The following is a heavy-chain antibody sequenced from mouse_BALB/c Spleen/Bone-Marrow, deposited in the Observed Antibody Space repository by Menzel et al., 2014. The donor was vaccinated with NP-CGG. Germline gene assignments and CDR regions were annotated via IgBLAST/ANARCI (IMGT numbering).Heavy chain of an antibody. Sequence: LQESGSELVRPGASVKLSCKASGYIFTSYWIHWVKQRPGQGLEWIGNIYPGSGTINYDEKFKNKATLTVDTSSSIAYMQLSSLTSEDSAVYYCRCYDYTMDYWGQGTSVTVSS. CDR2: IYPGSGTI. CDR1: GYIFTSYW. D-gene: IGHD1-1*01. V-gene: IGHV1S22*01. J-gene: IGHJ4*01. CDR3: RCYDYTMDY.